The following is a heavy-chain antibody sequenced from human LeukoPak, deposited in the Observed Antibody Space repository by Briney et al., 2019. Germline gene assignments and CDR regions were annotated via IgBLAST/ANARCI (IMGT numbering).Heavy chain of an antibody. CDR1: GGSISSYY. V-gene: IGHV4-39*07. CDR2: IYYSGST. CDR3: ASGRKVVVVAAPFDY. J-gene: IGHJ4*02. Sequence: PSETLSLTCTVSGGSISSYYWGWIRQPPGKGLEWIGSIYYSGSTYYNPSLKSRVTISVDTSKNQFSLKLSSVTAADTAVYYCASGRKVVVVAAPFDYWGQGTLVTVSS. D-gene: IGHD2-15*01.